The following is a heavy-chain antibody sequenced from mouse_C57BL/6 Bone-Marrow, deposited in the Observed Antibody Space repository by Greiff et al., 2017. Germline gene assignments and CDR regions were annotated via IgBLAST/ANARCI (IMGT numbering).Heavy chain of an antibody. J-gene: IGHJ3*01. CDR1: GYTFTSYW. V-gene: IGHV1-69*01. CDR3: ARSSLRGFAY. Sequence: QVQLQQPGAELVMPGASVKLSCKASGYTFTSYWMHWVKPRPGQGLEWIGEIDPSDSYTNYNQKFKGKSTLTVDKSSSTAYMQLSSLTSEDSAVYYCARSSLRGFAYWGQGTLVTVSA. CDR2: IDPSDSYT. D-gene: IGHD6-1*01.